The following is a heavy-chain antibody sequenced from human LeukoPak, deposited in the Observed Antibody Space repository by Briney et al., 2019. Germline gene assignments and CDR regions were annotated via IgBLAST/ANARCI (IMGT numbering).Heavy chain of an antibody. D-gene: IGHD3-3*01. CDR1: GYTFTGYY. Sequence: ASVKVSCKASGYTFTGYYMHWVRQAPGQGLEWMGWINPNSGGTNYAQKFQGRVTMTRDTSISTAYMELSRLRSDDTAVYYCARSLNDFWSGSYYYMDVWGKGTTVTVSS. J-gene: IGHJ6*03. CDR2: INPNSGGT. V-gene: IGHV1-2*02. CDR3: ARSLNDFWSGSYYYMDV.